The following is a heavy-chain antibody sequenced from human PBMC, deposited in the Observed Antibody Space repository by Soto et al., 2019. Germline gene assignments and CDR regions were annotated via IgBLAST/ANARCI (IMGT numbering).Heavy chain of an antibody. V-gene: IGHV2-5*02. CDR1: GFSLTTRGVG. Sequence: QITLKESGPTLVKPTQTLTLTCTFSGFSLTTRGVGVGWIRQPPGKALECLALIYWDDDKRYSPSLQSRLSITEDTSKIQVILTMTNVDPVDTATYYCAHIPNYYQYDWFDPWGQGTLVYVSS. J-gene: IGHJ5*02. CDR2: IYWDDDK. CDR3: AHIPNYYQYDWFDP. D-gene: IGHD3-16*01.